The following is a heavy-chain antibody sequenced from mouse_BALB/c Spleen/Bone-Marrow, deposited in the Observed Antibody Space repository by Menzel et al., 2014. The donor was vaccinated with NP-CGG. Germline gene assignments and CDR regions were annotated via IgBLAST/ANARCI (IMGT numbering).Heavy chain of an antibody. V-gene: IGHV1-25*01. J-gene: IGHJ2*01. CDR2: INPYNGGT. CDR3: TRREGGPFDY. CDR1: GYSFTGYT. Sequence: VQLKESGPELVKPGASMKISCKASGYSFTGYTMNWVKQSHGKNLEWIGLINPYNGGTTYSQKFKGKATLTVDKSSSTTYMKLHGLTSEDSAVYFCTRREGGPFDYWGQGTTLTVSS.